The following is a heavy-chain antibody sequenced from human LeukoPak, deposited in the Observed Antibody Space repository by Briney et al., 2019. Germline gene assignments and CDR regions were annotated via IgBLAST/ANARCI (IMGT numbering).Heavy chain of an antibody. Sequence: TSETLSLTCTVSGGSISSDYWSWIRQPPGKGLEWIGYIYYSGRTYYNPSLKSRITISVDTSKNQFSLKLSSVTAADTAVYYCARNAYGAQTPSDVWGQGTTVTVSS. D-gene: IGHD4-17*01. J-gene: IGHJ6*02. CDR3: ARNAYGAQTPSDV. CDR1: GGSISSDY. V-gene: IGHV4-59*01. CDR2: IYYSGRT.